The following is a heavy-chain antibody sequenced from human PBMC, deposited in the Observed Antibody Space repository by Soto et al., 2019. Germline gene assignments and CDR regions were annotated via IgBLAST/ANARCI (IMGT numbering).Heavy chain of an antibody. CDR3: ARARITIFGVVIPLIDY. CDR1: GGSFSGYY. J-gene: IGHJ4*02. D-gene: IGHD3-3*01. CDR2: INHSGST. V-gene: IGHV4-34*01. Sequence: SETLSLTCAVYGGSFSGYYWSWIRQPPGKGLEWIGEINHSGSTNYNPSLKSRVTISVDTSKNQFSLKLSSVTAADTAVYYCARARITIFGVVIPLIDYWGQGTLVTVSS.